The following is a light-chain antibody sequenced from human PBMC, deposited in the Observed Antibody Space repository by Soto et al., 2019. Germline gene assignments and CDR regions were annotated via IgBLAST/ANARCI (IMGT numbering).Light chain of an antibody. V-gene: IGLV2-14*01. CDR2: DVN. J-gene: IGLJ1*01. CDR3: SSYTITGTRL. Sequence: QSALTQPASVSGSPGQSITISCTGSSSDIGAFDLVSWYQQHPGKAPKVLIYDVNVRPSGVSNRFSGSKSGNTASLTISGLQAEDEADYYCSSYTITGTRLFGTGTKLTVL. CDR1: SSDIGAFDL.